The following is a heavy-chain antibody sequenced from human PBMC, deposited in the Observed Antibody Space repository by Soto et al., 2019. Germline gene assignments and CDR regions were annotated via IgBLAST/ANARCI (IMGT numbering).Heavy chain of an antibody. V-gene: IGHV2-5*01. D-gene: IGHD1-1*01. CDR2: IFWNDDK. J-gene: IGHJ3*02. CDR1: GFSFSTSGAG. CDR3: AHRRGASTTGGAFDI. Sequence: QITVKESGPTLVTPTQTLTLTCTFSGFSFSTSGAGVGWIRQPPGKALEWLALIFWNDDKRYTPSLNSRLTITKDTSKNQVVPTMSNLDPVDTATYFCAHRRGASTTGGAFDIWGLGTKVTVSS.